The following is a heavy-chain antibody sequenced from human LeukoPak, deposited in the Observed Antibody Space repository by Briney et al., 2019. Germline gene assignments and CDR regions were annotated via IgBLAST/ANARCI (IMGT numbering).Heavy chain of an antibody. V-gene: IGHV1-46*01. CDR2: INPSGGST. D-gene: IGHD5-18*01. CDR1: GYTFTSYY. Sequence: ASVTVSCKASGYTFTSYYMHWVRQAPGQGLEWMGIINPSGGSTSYAQKFQGRVTMTRDTSTSTVYMELSSLRSEDTAVYYCARVGRGYGYGYDYYYGMDVWGQGTTVTVSS. J-gene: IGHJ6*02. CDR3: ARVGRGYGYGYDYYYGMDV.